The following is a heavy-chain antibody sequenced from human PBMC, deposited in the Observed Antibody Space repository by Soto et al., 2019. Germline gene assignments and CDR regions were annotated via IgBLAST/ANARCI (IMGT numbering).Heavy chain of an antibody. CDR1: GYSFTSYW. Sequence: EVQLVQSGAEVKKPGESLKISCKGSGYSFTSYWIGWVRQMPGKGLEWMGIIYPGDSDTRYSPSFQGQVTISADKSISPAYPQWSSLKASDTAMYYCARQLYSSGWPWDYWGQGTLVTVSS. CDR2: IYPGDSDT. J-gene: IGHJ4*02. CDR3: ARQLYSSGWPWDY. V-gene: IGHV5-51*01. D-gene: IGHD6-19*01.